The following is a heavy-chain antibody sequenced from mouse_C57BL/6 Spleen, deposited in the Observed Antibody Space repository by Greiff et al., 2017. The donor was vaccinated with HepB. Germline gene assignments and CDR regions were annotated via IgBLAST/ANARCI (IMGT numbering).Heavy chain of an antibody. CDR1: GYTFTSYW. J-gene: IGHJ4*01. D-gene: IGHD1-1*01. Sequence: QVQLQQPGAELVKPGASVKMSCKASGYTFTSYWITWVKQRPGQGLEWIGDIYPGSGSTNYNEKFKSKATLTVDTSSSTAYMQLSSLTSEDSAVYYGAGEGSREVAGAMDYGGKGPSVTVSS. V-gene: IGHV1-55*01. CDR3: AGEGSREVAGAMDY. CDR2: IYPGSGST.